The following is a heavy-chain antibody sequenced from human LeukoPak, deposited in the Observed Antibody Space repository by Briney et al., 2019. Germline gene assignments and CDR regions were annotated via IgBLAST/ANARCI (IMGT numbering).Heavy chain of an antibody. V-gene: IGHV3-15*01. J-gene: IGHJ4*02. CDR2: IKRKSDGGTT. Sequence: PGESLRLSCAASGFTFTTYWLGWVRQPPGKGLEWVGRIKRKSDGGTTDYAAPVKGRFTISRDDSKNTLYLQMNSLKSEDTAVYYCTTELDVRPNHYWGQGTLVTVSS. CDR1: GFTFTTYW. CDR3: TTELDVRPNHY. D-gene: IGHD1-14*01.